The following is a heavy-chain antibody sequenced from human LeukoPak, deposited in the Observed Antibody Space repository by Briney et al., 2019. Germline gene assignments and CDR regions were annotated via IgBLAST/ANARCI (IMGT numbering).Heavy chain of an antibody. J-gene: IGHJ4*02. CDR2: ISGSGGST. D-gene: IGHD3-10*01. CDR1: GFTFSSYA. CDR3: AKDLTYYYGSGRSTSFDY. V-gene: IGHV3-23*01. Sequence: GGSLRLSCAASGFTFSSYAMSWVRQAPGKGLEWVSAISGSGGSTYYADSVKGRFTISRDNSKNTLYLQMNSLRAEDTAVYYCAKDLTYYYGSGRSTSFDYWGQGTLVTVSS.